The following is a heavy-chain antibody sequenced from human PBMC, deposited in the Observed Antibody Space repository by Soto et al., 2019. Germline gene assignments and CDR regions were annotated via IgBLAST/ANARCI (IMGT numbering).Heavy chain of an antibody. J-gene: IGHJ4*02. CDR1: GFTFSSYD. V-gene: IGHV3-30-3*01. D-gene: IGHD4-17*01. CDR3: ARDDYGDYCFDD. Sequence: PGGSLRLSCAASGFTFSSYDMHWVRQAPGKGLEWVAGISYDGSNKYYAESVKARFTISRDNSKNTLYLQMNSLRPEDTAVYYCARDDYGDYCFDDWGQET. CDR2: ISYDGSNK.